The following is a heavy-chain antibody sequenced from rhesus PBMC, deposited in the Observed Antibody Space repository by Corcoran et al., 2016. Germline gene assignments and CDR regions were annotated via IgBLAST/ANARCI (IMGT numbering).Heavy chain of an antibody. CDR1: GGSISDSYR. CDR2: IYVNCTST. D-gene: IGHD6-31*01. CDR3: ARVDSSGWGFDY. J-gene: IGHJ4*01. V-gene: IGHV4S10*01. Sequence: QVQLQESGPGVVKPSETLPLTCAVSGGSISDSYRRSWIRQLPGKELEWIGYIYVNCTSTNFNPSLNSRVTSSKDTSKSQFSLKLSSVTAADTAVYYCARVDSSGWGFDYWGQGVLVTVSS.